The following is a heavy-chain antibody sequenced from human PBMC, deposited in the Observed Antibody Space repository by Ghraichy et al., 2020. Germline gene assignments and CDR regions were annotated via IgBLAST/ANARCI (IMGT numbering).Heavy chain of an antibody. CDR2: IYYSGST. D-gene: IGHD2-2*01. CDR1: GGSISSHY. Sequence: SETLSLTCTVSGGSISSHYWSWIRQPPGKGLEWIGYIYYSGSTNYNPSLKSRVTISVDTSKNQFSLKLSSVTAADTAVYYCARGDCSSTSCYPIPVRFDPWGQGTLVTVSS. V-gene: IGHV4-59*11. CDR3: ARGDCSSTSCYPIPVRFDP. J-gene: IGHJ5*02.